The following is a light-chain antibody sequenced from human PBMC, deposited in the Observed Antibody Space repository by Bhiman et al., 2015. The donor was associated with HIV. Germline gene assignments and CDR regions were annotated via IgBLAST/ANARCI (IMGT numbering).Light chain of an antibody. CDR3: CSYAGSSPWV. J-gene: IGLJ3*02. V-gene: IGLV3-1*01. CDR1: KLGDKF. Sequence: SYDLTQPPSVSVSPGQTASIACSGDKLGDKFVCWYQQKPGQSPILVIYQDNRRPSGIPERFSGSKSGNTASLTISGLQAEDEADYYCCSYAGSSPWVFGGGTKLTVL. CDR2: QDN.